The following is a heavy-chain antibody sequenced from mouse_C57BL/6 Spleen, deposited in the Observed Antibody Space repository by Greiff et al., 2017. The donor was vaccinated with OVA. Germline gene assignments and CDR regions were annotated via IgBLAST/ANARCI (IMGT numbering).Heavy chain of an antibody. D-gene: IGHD2-1*01. CDR3: ARDYYGNGFAY. Sequence: QVQLQQPGTELVKPGASVKLSCKASGYTFTSYWMPWVKQRPGQGLEWIGNINPSNGGTNYNEKFKSKATLTVDKSSSTAYMQLSSLTSEDYAGDYGARDYYGNGFAYWGQGTLVTVSA. CDR2: INPSNGGT. V-gene: IGHV1-53*01. J-gene: IGHJ3*01. CDR1: GYTFTSYW.